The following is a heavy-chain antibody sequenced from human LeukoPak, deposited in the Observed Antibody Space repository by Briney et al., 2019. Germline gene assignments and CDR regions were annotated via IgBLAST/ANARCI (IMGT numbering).Heavy chain of an antibody. CDR1: GYTFTGYY. CDR3: ARRPPYYSLEHYGMDV. V-gene: IGHV1-2*02. CDR2: INPNSGGT. Sequence: GASVKVSCKASGYTFTGYYMHWVRQAPGQGLEWMGWINPNSGGTNYAQKFQGRVTMTRDTSISTAYMELSSLRSEDTAVYYCARRPPYYSLEHYGMDVWGKGTTVTVSS. J-gene: IGHJ6*04. D-gene: IGHD3-16*01.